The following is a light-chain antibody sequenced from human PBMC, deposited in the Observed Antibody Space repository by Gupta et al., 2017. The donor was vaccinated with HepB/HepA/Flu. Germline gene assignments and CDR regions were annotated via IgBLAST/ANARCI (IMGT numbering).Light chain of an antibody. CDR1: QSVSSY. CDR2: DAS. CDR3: QQRSNWPLLT. V-gene: IGKV3-11*01. J-gene: IGKJ5*01. Sequence: EIVLTQSLATLSLSPGERATLSCRASQSVSSYLAWYQQKPGQAPRLLIYDASNRATGIPARFSGSGSGTDFTLTISSLEPEDFAAYYCQQRSNWPLLTFGQGTRLEIK.